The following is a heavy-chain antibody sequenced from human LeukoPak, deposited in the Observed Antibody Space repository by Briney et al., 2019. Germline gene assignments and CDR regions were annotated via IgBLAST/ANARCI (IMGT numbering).Heavy chain of an antibody. V-gene: IGHV3-7*03. J-gene: IGHJ6*04. Sequence: PGGSLRLSCAASGFTFSSYWVSWVRQAPGKGLEWVGNIKQDGSEKNYVDFVKGRFTISRDNAKNSLYLQMNSLRVEDTAVYYCARDGADYYGSGRGYGMDVWGKGTTVTVSS. CDR3: ARDGADYYGSGRGYGMDV. CDR2: IKQDGSEK. D-gene: IGHD3-10*01. CDR1: GFTFSSYW.